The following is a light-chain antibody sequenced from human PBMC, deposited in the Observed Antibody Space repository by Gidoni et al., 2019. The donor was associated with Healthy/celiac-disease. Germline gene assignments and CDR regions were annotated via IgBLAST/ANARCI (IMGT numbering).Light chain of an antibody. Sequence: IVLTQSPATLSLSPGERATLSCRASQSVSSYLAWYQQKPGQAPRLLIYYASNRATGIPARFSGSGSGTEFTLTISSLEPEDFAVYYCQQRSKWPPWKFGQGKKVEIK. CDR3: QQRSKWPPWK. CDR2: YAS. V-gene: IGKV3-11*01. CDR1: QSVSSY. J-gene: IGKJ1*01.